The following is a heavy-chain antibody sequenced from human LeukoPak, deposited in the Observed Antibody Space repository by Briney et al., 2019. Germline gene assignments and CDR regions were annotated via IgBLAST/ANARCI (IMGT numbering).Heavy chain of an antibody. V-gene: IGHV3-23*01. J-gene: IGHJ4*02. D-gene: IGHD1-26*01. CDR2: ISGSGGST. CDR1: GFTFSSYA. Sequence: GGSLRLSCAASGFTFSSYAMSWVRQAPGKGLEWVSAISGSGGSTYYADSVKGRFTISRDNSKNTLYLQMNSLRAEDTAVYYCARDLLARGSYYSYWGQGTLVTASS. CDR3: ARDLLARGSYYSY.